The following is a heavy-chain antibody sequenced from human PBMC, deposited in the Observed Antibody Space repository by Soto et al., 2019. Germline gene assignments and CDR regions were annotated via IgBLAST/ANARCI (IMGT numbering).Heavy chain of an antibody. V-gene: IGHV4-4*07. J-gene: IGHJ4*02. D-gene: IGHD3-22*01. Sequence: SETLSLTCTVSGGSISSYYWSWIRQPAGKGLEWIGRIYTSGSTNCNPSLKSRVTMSVDTSKNQFSLKLSSVTAADTAVYYCVRATYFSDSSGYTRCLDYWGQGTLVTVSS. CDR3: VRATYFSDSSGYTRCLDY. CDR2: IYTSGST. CDR1: GGSISSYY.